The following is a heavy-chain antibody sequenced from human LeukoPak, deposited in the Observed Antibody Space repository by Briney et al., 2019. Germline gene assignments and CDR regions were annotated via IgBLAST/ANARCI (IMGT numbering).Heavy chain of an antibody. CDR1: GYTFTSYD. V-gene: IGHV1-8*01. D-gene: IGHD3-22*01. J-gene: IGHJ4*02. Sequence: ASVKVSCKASGYTFTSYDINWVRQAPGKGLEWMGWMNPNSGNTGYAHNYQGRVTMTRNTSISTAYMELSSLRSEDTAVYYCARGLQNYYDSIKNWGQGTLVTVSS. CDR2: MNPNSGNT. CDR3: ARGLQNYYDSIKN.